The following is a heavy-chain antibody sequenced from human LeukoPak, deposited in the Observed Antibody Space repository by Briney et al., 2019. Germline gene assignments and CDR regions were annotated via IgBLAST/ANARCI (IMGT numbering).Heavy chain of an antibody. Sequence: ASVTVSCKASGYIFMSYYMHWVRQAPGQGLEWMGIINPSGGSTSYAQKFQGRVTMTRDTSTSTVYMELSSLRSEDTAVYYCARDRWELTSWGQGTLVTVSS. CDR2: INPSGGST. D-gene: IGHD1-26*01. V-gene: IGHV1-46*01. J-gene: IGHJ4*02. CDR1: GYIFMSYY. CDR3: ARDRWELTS.